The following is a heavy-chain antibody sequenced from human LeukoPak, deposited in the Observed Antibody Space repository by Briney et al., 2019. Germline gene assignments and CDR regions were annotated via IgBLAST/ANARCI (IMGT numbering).Heavy chain of an antibody. CDR2: IYTSGSA. J-gene: IGHJ5*02. Sequence: SETLCLTCPVTGGAMSSYYGSLIRQPAGKGLEWIGRIYTSGSANYNPSLKSRVTMSVDTSKNQFSLKLSSVTAADTAVYYCARVLLWFGASRTPDSHWFDPWGQGTLVTVSS. CDR3: ARVLLWFGASRTPDSHWFDP. CDR1: GGAMSSYY. D-gene: IGHD3-10*01. V-gene: IGHV4-4*07.